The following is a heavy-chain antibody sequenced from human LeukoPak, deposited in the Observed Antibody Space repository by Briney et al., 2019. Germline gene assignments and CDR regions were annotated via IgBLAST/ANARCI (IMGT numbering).Heavy chain of an antibody. J-gene: IGHJ4*02. CDR3: ARDGALVWDSSGWLYFDC. CDR1: GFTFSSYA. CDR2: ISSNGGST. D-gene: IGHD6-19*01. Sequence: GGSLRLSCAASGFTFSSYAMHWVRQAPGKGLEYVSAISSNGGSTYYANSVKGRFTISRDNSKNTLYLQMGSLRAEDMAVYYCARDGALVWDSSGWLYFDCWGQGTLVTVSS. V-gene: IGHV3-64*01.